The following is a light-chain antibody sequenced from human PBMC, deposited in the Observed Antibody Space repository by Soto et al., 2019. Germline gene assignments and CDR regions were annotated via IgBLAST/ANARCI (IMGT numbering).Light chain of an antibody. V-gene: IGKV1-39*01. J-gene: IGKJ5*01. Sequence: DIQMTQSPSSLSASIGDRVTITCRASQSISSYLNWYQQKPGKAPKILIYAASNLQSGVPSRFSGSGSGSEFTLSITGLPAEDIATYYCQQSMHTPPAFGQGTRLEIK. CDR2: AAS. CDR3: QQSMHTPPA. CDR1: QSISSY.